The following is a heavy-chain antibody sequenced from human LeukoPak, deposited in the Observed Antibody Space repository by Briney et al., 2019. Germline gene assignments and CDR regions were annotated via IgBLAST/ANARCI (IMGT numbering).Heavy chain of an antibody. V-gene: IGHV1-18*01. D-gene: IGHD6-19*01. J-gene: IGHJ4*02. CDR3: ARGIVGYSSGWPYYFDY. CDR1: GYTFTSYG. CDR2: ISAYNGNT. Sequence: ASVKVSCKASGYTFTSYGISWVRQAPGQGLEWMGWISAYNGNTNYAQKLQGRVTMTTDTSTGTAYMELRSLRSDDTAVYYCARGIVGYSSGWPYYFDYWGQGTLVTVSS.